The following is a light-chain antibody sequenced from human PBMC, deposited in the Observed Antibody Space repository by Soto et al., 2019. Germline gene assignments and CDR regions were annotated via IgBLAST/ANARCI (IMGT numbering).Light chain of an antibody. V-gene: IGKV1-39*01. CDR2: AAS. J-gene: IGKJ2*01. Sequence: DIPMTQSPSSLSASVGDRVTITCRAGQSISTYLNWYQQKPGKAPNRLIYAASNLESGVPSRFSGSGSGTHFTLTIDSLQPGDSATYFCQQSYSAPPEYTFGQGTKLEIK. CDR1: QSISTY. CDR3: QQSYSAPPEYT.